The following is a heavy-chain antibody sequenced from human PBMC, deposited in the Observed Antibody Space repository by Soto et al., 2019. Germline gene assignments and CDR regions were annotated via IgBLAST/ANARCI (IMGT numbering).Heavy chain of an antibody. J-gene: IGHJ6*02. CDR3: ARFMGGAYGMDI. V-gene: IGHV1-3*01. CDR1: GYPFTSYA. Sequence: GASVKVSCKASGYPFTSYAIHWVRQAPGQRLEWMGWINAGDGDTKYSQKFQGRVTITSDTSASTASMELSSLRSEDTAVYYCARFMGGAYGMDIWGQGTTVTVSS. D-gene: IGHD2-15*01. CDR2: INAGDGDT.